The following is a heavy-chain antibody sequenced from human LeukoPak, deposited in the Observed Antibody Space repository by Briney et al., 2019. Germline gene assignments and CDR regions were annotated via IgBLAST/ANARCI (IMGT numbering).Heavy chain of an antibody. Sequence: GSLRLSCAASGFTVSSNYMSWVRQAPGKGLECVSVIYSGGSGGSTYYADSVKGRFTISRDNSKNTLYLQMNSLRAEDTAVYYCARDSGSYYDAFDIWGQGTMVTVSS. D-gene: IGHD1-26*01. V-gene: IGHV3-53*01. CDR2: IYSGGSGGST. CDR1: GFTVSSNY. CDR3: ARDSGSYYDAFDI. J-gene: IGHJ3*02.